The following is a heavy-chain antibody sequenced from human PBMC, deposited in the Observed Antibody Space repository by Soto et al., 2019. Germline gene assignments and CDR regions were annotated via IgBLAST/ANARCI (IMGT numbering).Heavy chain of an antibody. CDR3: AKGHYDFWSGYYTGTVFFDAFDI. V-gene: IGHV3-23*01. CDR2: ISGSGGST. D-gene: IGHD3-3*01. Sequence: PVGSLRLSCAASGFTFSSYAMSWVRQAPGKGLEWVSAISGSGGSTYYADSVKGRFTISRDNSKNTLYLQMNSLRAEDTAVYYCAKGHYDFWSGYYTGTVFFDAFDIWGQGTMVTVSS. CDR1: GFTFSSYA. J-gene: IGHJ3*02.